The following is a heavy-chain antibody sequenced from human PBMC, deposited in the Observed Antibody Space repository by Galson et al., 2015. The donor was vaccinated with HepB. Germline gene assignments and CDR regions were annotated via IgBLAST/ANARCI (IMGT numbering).Heavy chain of an antibody. Sequence: SLRLSCAASGFTFSDYAMSWFRQAPGKGLEWVGSIRSKGYGGTTEYAASVKGRFTISRDDSKSIAYLRMNSLKIEDTAVYYCTRDRKGGYGPFDYWGQGTLVTVSS. D-gene: IGHD5-12*01. J-gene: IGHJ4*02. CDR2: IRSKGYGGTT. CDR1: GFTFSDYA. CDR3: TRDRKGGYGPFDY. V-gene: IGHV3-49*03.